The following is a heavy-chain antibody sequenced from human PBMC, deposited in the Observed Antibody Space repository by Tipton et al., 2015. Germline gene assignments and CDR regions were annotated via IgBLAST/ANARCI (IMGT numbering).Heavy chain of an antibody. CDR1: GGSVSSGAYC. V-gene: IGHV4-31*03. CDR2: IYNSGST. J-gene: IGHJ4*02. CDR3: ARGIVGATQGPFDY. Sequence: TLSLTCTVSGGSVSSGAYCWSWIRQHPGKGLEWIGYIYNSGSTYYSPSLKSRVTISLDTSKNQFSLKLSSVTAADTAVYYCARGIVGATQGPFDYWGQGTLVSVSS. D-gene: IGHD1-26*01.